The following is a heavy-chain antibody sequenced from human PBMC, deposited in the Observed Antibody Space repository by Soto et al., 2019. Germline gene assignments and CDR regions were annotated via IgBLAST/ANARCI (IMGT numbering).Heavy chain of an antibody. CDR3: ARVYSNYYYYCGMDV. Sequence: QVQLVESGGGVVQPGRSLRLSCAASGFTFSSYAMHWVRQAPGKGLEWVAVISYDGSNKYYADSVKGRFTISRDNSKNTLYLQVSSLRAEDTAVYYCARVYSNYYYYCGMDVWGQGTTVTVSS. J-gene: IGHJ6*02. D-gene: IGHD4-4*01. CDR2: ISYDGSNK. CDR1: GFTFSSYA. V-gene: IGHV3-30-3*01.